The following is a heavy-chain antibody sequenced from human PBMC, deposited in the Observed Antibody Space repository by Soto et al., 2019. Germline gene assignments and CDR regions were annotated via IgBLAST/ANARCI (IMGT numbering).Heavy chain of an antibody. J-gene: IGHJ6*02. CDR2: IIPILGIA. CDR3: ARVNYYASGSEYYYGMDV. V-gene: IGHV1-69*02. Sequence: SVKVSCKASGGTFSSYTISWVRQAPGQGLEWMGRIIPILGIANYAQKFQGRVTITADKSTSTAYMELSSLRSEDTAVYYCARVNYYASGSEYYYGMDVWGQGTTVTVSS. CDR1: GGTFSSYT. D-gene: IGHD3-10*01.